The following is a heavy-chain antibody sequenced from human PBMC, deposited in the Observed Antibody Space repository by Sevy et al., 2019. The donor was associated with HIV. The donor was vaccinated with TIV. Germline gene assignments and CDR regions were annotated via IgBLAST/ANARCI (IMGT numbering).Heavy chain of an antibody. CDR2: ISGSGGNT. Sequence: GGSLRLSCAASGFTFSSYAMSWVRQAPGKGLEWVSAISGSGGNTYYEDSVKGRFTISRDNSKNTLYLQMNSLRAEDTAVYYCAKDLERITMVRGVIMGTFDYWGQGTLVTVSS. D-gene: IGHD3-10*01. CDR3: AKDLERITMVRGVIMGTFDY. J-gene: IGHJ4*02. CDR1: GFTFSSYA. V-gene: IGHV3-23*01.